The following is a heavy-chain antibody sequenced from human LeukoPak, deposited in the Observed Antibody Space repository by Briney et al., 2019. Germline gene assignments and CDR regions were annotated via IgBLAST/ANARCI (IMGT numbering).Heavy chain of an antibody. CDR1: GFTVSSNY. Sequence: GGSLRLSCAASGFTVSSNYMSWVRQAPGKGLEWASVIYSGGSTYYADSVKGRFTISRDNSKNTLYLQMNSLRAEDTAVYYCARGGVGQPFDYWGQGTLVTVSS. CDR2: IYSGGST. CDR3: ARGGVGQPFDY. V-gene: IGHV3-53*01. J-gene: IGHJ4*02. D-gene: IGHD2-8*01.